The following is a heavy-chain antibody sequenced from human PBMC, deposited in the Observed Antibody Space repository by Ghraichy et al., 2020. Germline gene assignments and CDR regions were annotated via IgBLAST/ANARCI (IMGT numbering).Heavy chain of an antibody. Sequence: GGSLRLSCATSGFTFDDYAMHWVRQVPGKGLEWVSGVSWNSRYVGYADSVKGRFTISRDNAKNSLYLQMNSLRAEDTALYYCAKDMSADLGEDDYYGVDFCVQGTTFTVSS. V-gene: IGHV3-9*01. D-gene: IGHD3-16*01. CDR3: AKDMSADLGEDDYYGVDF. CDR2: VSWNSRYV. J-gene: IGHJ6*02. CDR1: GFTFDDYA.